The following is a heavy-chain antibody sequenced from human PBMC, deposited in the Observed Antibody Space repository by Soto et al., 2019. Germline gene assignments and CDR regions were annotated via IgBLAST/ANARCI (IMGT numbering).Heavy chain of an antibody. CDR2: IIPIFGTA. J-gene: IGHJ4*02. Sequence: GASVKVSCKASGGTFSSYAISWVRQAPGQGLEWMGGIIPIFGTANYAQKFQGRVTITADESTSTAYMELSSLRSEDTAVYYCAVGYGEQQLTLFDYWGQGTLVTVSS. CDR1: GGTFSSYA. D-gene: IGHD6-13*01. CDR3: AVGYGEQQLTLFDY. V-gene: IGHV1-69*13.